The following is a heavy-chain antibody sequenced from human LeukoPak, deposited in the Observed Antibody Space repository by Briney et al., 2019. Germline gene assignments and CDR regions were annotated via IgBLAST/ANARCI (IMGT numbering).Heavy chain of an antibody. CDR3: ARVHYDPNWFDP. D-gene: IGHD4-17*01. V-gene: IGHV4-34*01. CDR1: GGSFSGYY. CDR2: INHSGST. J-gene: IGHJ5*02. Sequence: SETLSLTCAVYGGSFSGYYWSWIRQPPGKGLEWIGGINHSGSTNYNPSLKSRVTISVDTSKNQFSLKLSSVTAADTAVYYCARVHYDPNWFDPWGQGTLVTVSS.